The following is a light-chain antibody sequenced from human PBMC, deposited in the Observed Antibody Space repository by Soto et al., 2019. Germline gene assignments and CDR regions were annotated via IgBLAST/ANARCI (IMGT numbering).Light chain of an antibody. CDR2: DAS. CDR1: QSVSSW. J-gene: IGKJ1*01. V-gene: IGKV1-5*01. CDR3: QQYNSDSWT. Sequence: DTQMTQSPSTLSASVGDTVTITCRASQSVSSWLAWYQQKPGKAPKLLIYDASSLESGVPSRFSGSGSGTEFTLTISSLQPDDFATYYCQQYNSDSWTFGQGANVDI.